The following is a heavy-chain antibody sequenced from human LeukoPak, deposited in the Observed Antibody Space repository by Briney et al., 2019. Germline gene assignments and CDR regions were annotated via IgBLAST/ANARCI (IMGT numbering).Heavy chain of an antibody. CDR2: IYHSGST. D-gene: IGHD5-18*01. V-gene: IGHV4-30-2*01. Sequence: SETLSLTCAVSGGSISSGGYSWSWIRQPPGQGLEWIGYIYHSGSTYYNPSLKSRVTISVDRSKNQFSLKLSSVTAADTAVYYCARARGYSYGDPDAFDIWGQGTMVTVSS. J-gene: IGHJ3*02. CDR1: GGSISSGGYS. CDR3: ARARGYSYGDPDAFDI.